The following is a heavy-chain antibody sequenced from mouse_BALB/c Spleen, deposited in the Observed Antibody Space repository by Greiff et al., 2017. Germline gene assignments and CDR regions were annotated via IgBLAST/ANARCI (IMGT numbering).Heavy chain of an antibody. Sequence: EVMLVESGGGLVKPGGSLKLSCAASGFTFSDYYMYWVRQTPEKRLEWVATISDGGSYTYYPDSVKGRFTISRDNAKNNLYLQMSSLKSEDTAMYYCARYGNYGSYWYFDVWGAGTTVTVSS. V-gene: IGHV5-4*02. CDR3: ARYGNYGSYWYFDV. CDR2: ISDGGSYT. J-gene: IGHJ1*01. CDR1: GFTFSDYY. D-gene: IGHD2-10*02.